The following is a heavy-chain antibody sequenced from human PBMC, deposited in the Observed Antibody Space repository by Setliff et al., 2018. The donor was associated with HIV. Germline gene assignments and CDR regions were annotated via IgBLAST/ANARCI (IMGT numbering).Heavy chain of an antibody. J-gene: IGHJ6*03. Sequence: ASVKVSCKASRYTFSTYAFHWVRQAPGQRLEWMGWINAANGDTKYSQKFQGRVTITRDKSASTAYMELSSLRFEDTAVYYCARGRGAYDFWTSDNYYMGVWGNGTTVTAP. V-gene: IGHV1-3*01. CDR2: INAANGDT. CDR1: RYTFSTYA. CDR3: ARGRGAYDFWTSDNYYMGV. D-gene: IGHD3-3*01.